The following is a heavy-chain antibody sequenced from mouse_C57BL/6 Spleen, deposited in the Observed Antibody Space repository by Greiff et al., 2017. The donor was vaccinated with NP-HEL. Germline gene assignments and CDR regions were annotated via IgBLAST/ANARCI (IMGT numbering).Heavy chain of an antibody. CDR2: IDPSDSYT. CDR3: AREGVLLSLTGVFAY. J-gene: IGHJ3*01. Sequence: QVQLKQPGAELVKPGASVKLSCKASGYTFTSYWMQWVKQRPGQGLEWIGEIDPSDSYTNYNQKFKGKATLTVDTSSSTAYMQLSSLTSEDSAVYYCAREGVLLSLTGVFAYWGQGTLVTVSA. D-gene: IGHD2-1*01. CDR1: GYTFTSYW. V-gene: IGHV1-50*01.